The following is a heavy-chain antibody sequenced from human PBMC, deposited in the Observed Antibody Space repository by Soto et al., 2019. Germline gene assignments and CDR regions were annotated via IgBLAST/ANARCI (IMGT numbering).Heavy chain of an antibody. J-gene: IGHJ6*02. V-gene: IGHV1-46*03. Sequence: ASVKVSCKASGYTFTTYYIHWVRQPPGQGLEWMGIINPSGGSTSYAQKFQGRVTMTRDTSTSTVYMELSSLRSEDTAVYYCARGRRIAVAGLASPAYLDVWGQGTTVTVSS. CDR2: INPSGGST. CDR1: GYTFTTYY. D-gene: IGHD6-19*01. CDR3: ARGRRIAVAGLASPAYLDV.